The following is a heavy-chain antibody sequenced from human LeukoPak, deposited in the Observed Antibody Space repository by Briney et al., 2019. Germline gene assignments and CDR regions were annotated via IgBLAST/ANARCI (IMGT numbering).Heavy chain of an antibody. D-gene: IGHD3-10*01. CDR2: INPSGGST. CDR3: ASLPGYGSGQYYFDY. V-gene: IGHV1-46*01. CDR1: GYTFTSYG. Sequence: GASVKVSCKASGYTFTSYGISWVRQAPGQGLEWMGIINPSGGSTSYAQKFQGRVTMTRDTSTGTVYMELSSLRSKDTAVYYCASLPGYGSGQYYFDYWGQGTLVTVSS. J-gene: IGHJ4*02.